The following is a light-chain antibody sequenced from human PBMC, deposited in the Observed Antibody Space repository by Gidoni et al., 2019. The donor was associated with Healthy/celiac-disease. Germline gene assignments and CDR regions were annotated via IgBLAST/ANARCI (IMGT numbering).Light chain of an antibody. CDR3: QQYNSYSWT. CDR1: QSISSW. Sequence: DIQMTQSPSTLSASVGDRVTITCRASQSISSWLAWYQQKPGKAPKLLIYKASSLESGVPSRFSGSGSGTEFTLTISSLKPDDFATYYCQQYNSYSWTCGQGTKVEIK. CDR2: KAS. J-gene: IGKJ1*01. V-gene: IGKV1-5*03.